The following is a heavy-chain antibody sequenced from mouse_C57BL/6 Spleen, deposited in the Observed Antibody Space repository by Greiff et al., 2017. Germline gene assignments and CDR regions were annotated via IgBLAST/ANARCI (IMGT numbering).Heavy chain of an antibody. V-gene: IGHV5-16*01. CDR3: ARDRRAMDY. J-gene: IGHJ4*01. Sequence: EVKLMESEGGLVQPGSSMKLSCTASGFTFSDYYMAWVRQVPEKGLEWVANINYDGSSTYYLDSLKSRFIISRDNAKNILYLQMSSLKSEDTATYYCARDRRAMDYWGQGTSVTVSS. CDR1: GFTFSDYY. CDR2: INYDGSST.